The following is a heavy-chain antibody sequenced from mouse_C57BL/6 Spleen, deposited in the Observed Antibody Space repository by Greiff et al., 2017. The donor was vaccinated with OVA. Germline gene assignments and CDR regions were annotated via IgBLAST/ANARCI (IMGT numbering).Heavy chain of an antibody. CDR3: LNWAFDY. J-gene: IGHJ2*01. V-gene: IGHV1-15*01. D-gene: IGHD4-1*02. CDR1: GYTFTDYE. Sequence: VQGVESGAELVRPGASVTLSCKASGYTFTDYEMHWVKQTPVHGLEWIGAIDPETGGTAYNQKFKGKAILTADKSSSTAYMELRSLTSEDSAVYYCLNWAFDYWGQGTTLTVSS. CDR2: IDPETGGT.